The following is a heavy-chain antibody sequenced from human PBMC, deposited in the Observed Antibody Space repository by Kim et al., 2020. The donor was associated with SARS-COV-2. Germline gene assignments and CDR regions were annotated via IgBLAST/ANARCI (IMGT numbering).Heavy chain of an antibody. CDR3: AKDGAPGIAARPASYYYYGMDV. J-gene: IGHJ6*02. CDR2: ISYDGSNK. Sequence: GGSLRLSCAASGFTFSSYGMHLVRQAPGKGLEWVAVISYDGSNKYYADSVKGRFTISRDNSKNTLYLQMNSLRAEDTAVYYCAKDGAPGIAARPASYYYYGMDVWGQGTTVTVSS. CDR1: GFTFSSYG. D-gene: IGHD6-6*01. V-gene: IGHV3-30*18.